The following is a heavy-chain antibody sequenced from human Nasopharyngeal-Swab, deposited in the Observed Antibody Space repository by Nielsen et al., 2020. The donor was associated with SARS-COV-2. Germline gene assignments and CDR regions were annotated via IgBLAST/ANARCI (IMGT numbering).Heavy chain of an antibody. J-gene: IGHJ3*02. V-gene: IGHV5-10-1*01. CDR1: GYSFTSYG. CDR2: IDPSDSHT. Sequence: GESLKISCKGSGYSFTSYGISWVRQMPGKGLGWRGRIDPSDSHTNYSPSFQGQVSISADKSSTTAYLQWSSLKASDTAMYYCARVTGRDLYTAMVTGNSGLLVTRGGTFDIWGQGTMVTVSS. D-gene: IGHD5-18*01. CDR3: ARVTGRDLYTAMVTGNSGLLVTRGGTFDI.